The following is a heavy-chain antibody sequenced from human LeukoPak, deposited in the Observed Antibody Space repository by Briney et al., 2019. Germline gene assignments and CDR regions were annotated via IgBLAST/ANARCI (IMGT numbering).Heavy chain of an antibody. D-gene: IGHD3-3*02. CDR1: GGSFSGYY. J-gene: IGHJ6*02. CDR2: INHSGST. V-gene: IGHV4-34*01. Sequence: ASETLSLTCAVYGGSFSGYYWSWIRQPPGKGLEWIGEINHSGSTNYNPSLKSRVTISVDTSKNQFSLKLSSVTAADTAVYYCARAVIAFLEWSYYYSYGMDVWGQGTTVTVSS. CDR3: ARAVIAFLEWSYYYSYGMDV.